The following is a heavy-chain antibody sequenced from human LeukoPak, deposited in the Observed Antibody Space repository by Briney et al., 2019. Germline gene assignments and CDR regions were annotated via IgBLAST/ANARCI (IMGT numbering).Heavy chain of an antibody. D-gene: IGHD3-10*01. J-gene: IGHJ4*02. CDR3: AGGGGALNY. CDR2: TYYRSKWYN. V-gene: IGHV6-1*01. CDR1: GDSVSSNSGG. Sequence: SQTLSLTCALSGDSVSSNSGGWTWIRQSPSRGLEWLGRTYYRSKWYNDYAVSVRSRLTINPDTSRNQFSLQLASVTPEDTAVYYCAGGGGALNYWGQGTLVTVSS.